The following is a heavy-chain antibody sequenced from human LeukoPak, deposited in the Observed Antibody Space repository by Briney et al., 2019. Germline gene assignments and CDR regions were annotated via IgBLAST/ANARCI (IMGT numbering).Heavy chain of an antibody. CDR2: IYGDGST. Sequence: GWFRRCWCVASELTVGTNYGIWVRKDPGKGLEWVSLIYGDGSTYYADSVKGRVTISRDNSKNTVFLQMNSLRAEDTALYYCARINYRAFSIWGQGTMVTVSS. J-gene: IGHJ3*02. V-gene: IGHV3-66*01. CDR3: ARINYRAFSI. D-gene: IGHD4-11*01. CDR1: ELTVGTNY.